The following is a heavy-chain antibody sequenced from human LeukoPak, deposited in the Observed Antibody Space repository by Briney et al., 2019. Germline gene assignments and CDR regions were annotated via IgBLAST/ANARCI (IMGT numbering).Heavy chain of an antibody. CDR2: INPNSGGT. D-gene: IGHD3-9*01. CDR3: ARNYYDILTGYYRGDWFDP. J-gene: IGHJ5*02. CDR1: GYTFTGYY. Sequence: ASVKVSCKASGYTFTGYYMHWVRQAPGQGLEWMGWINPNSGGTNYAQKFQGRVTMTRDTSISTAYMELSRLRSDDTAVYYCARNYYDILTGYYRGDWFDPWGRGTLVTVSS. V-gene: IGHV1-2*02.